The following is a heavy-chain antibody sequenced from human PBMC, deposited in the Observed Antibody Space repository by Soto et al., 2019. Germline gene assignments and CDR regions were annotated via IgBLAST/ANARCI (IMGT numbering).Heavy chain of an antibody. D-gene: IGHD3-3*01. CDR2: IRSKGNNYAT. J-gene: IGHJ6*03. Sequence: VQLVECGGGLVQPGGSLKLSCAASGFTFSGSAMHWVRQASGKGLEWVGRIRSKGNNYATAYGASLKGRFTISRDDSKNTAYLQMNSLNTEDTAVYYCSRQASDFWSGKPQYYMDVWGKGTTVTVSS. V-gene: IGHV3-73*01. CDR3: SRQASDFWSGKPQYYMDV. CDR1: GFTFSGSA.